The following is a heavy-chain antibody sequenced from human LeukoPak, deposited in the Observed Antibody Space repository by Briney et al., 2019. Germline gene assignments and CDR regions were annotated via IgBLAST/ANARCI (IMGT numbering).Heavy chain of an antibody. CDR1: GGSISSYY. CDR2: IYYSGST. Sequence: SETLSPTCTVSGGSISSYYWSWIRQPPGKGLEWIGYIYYSGSTNYNPSLKSRVTISVDTSKNQFSLKLSSVTAADTAVYYCARQRGVAAAGNGFDYWGQGTLVTVSS. D-gene: IGHD6-13*01. J-gene: IGHJ4*02. CDR3: ARQRGVAAAGNGFDY. V-gene: IGHV4-59*08.